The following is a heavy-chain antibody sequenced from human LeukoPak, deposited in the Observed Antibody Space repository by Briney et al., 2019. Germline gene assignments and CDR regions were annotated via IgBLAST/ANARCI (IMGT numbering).Heavy chain of an antibody. CDR3: ARTRIYYYDSSGLPDY. D-gene: IGHD3-22*01. J-gene: IGHJ4*02. CDR2: IDWDDDK. Sequence: SGPTLVNPTQTLTLTRTFSGFSLSTSGMCVSWIRQPPGKALEWLALIDWDDDKYYSTSLKTRLTISKDTSKNQVVLTMTNMDPVDTATYYCARTRIYYYDSSGLPDYWGQGTLVTVSS. CDR1: GFSLSTSGMC. V-gene: IGHV2-70*01.